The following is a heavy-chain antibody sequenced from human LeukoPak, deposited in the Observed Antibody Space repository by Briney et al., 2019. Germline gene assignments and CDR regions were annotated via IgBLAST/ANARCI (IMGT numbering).Heavy chain of an antibody. V-gene: IGHV3-30*04. CDR1: GFTFSSYA. D-gene: IGHD2-15*01. Sequence: GRSLRLSCAASGFTFSSYAMHWVRQAPGKGLEWVAVISYDGSNKYYADSVKGRFTISRDNSKNTLYLQMNSLRAEDTAVYYCARDLRSVRGRAVVAASPDYWGQGTLVTVSS. J-gene: IGHJ4*02. CDR2: ISYDGSNK. CDR3: ARDLRSVRGRAVVAASPDY.